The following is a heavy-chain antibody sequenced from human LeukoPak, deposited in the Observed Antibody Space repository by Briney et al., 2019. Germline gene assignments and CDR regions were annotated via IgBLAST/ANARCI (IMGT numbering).Heavy chain of an antibody. CDR2: ISSSSSYI. Sequence: PGGSLRLSCAASGFTFSSYSMNWVRQAPGKGLEWVSSISSSSSYIYYADSVKGRFTISRDNAKNSLYLQMNSLRAEDTAMYYCATGSPGARDTFDYWGQGTLVTVSS. CDR1: GFTFSSYS. D-gene: IGHD1-26*01. J-gene: IGHJ4*02. V-gene: IGHV3-21*04. CDR3: ATGSPGARDTFDY.